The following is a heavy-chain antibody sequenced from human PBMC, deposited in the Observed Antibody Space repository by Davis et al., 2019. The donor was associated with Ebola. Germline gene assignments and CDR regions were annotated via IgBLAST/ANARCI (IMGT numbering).Heavy chain of an antibody. CDR3: ARDRLRYCSSTSCRTNWFDP. D-gene: IGHD2-2*01. V-gene: IGHV3-7*01. CDR1: VFSFSSYW. CDR2: IKQDGNEK. Sequence: GESLKISCAASVFSFSSYWMSWVRQAPGKGLEWVANIKQDGNEKYYVDSVKGRFTISRDNSKNTLYLQMNSLRAEDTAVYYCARDRLRYCSSTSCRTNWFDPWGQGTLVTVSS. J-gene: IGHJ5*02.